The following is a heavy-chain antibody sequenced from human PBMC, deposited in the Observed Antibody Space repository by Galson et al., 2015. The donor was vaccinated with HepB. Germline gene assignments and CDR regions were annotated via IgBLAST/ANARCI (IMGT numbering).Heavy chain of an antibody. CDR2: ISSSSSHT. CDR1: GFTFSDYY. D-gene: IGHD6-19*01. V-gene: IGHV3-11*06. CDR3: AGSEQWLPYYGMDV. Sequence: SLRLSCAASGFTFSDYYMSWIRQAPGKGLEWVSYISSSSSHTNYADSVKGRFTISRDNAKNPLYLQMNSLRAEDTAVYYCAGSEQWLPYYGMDVWGQGTTVTVSS. J-gene: IGHJ6*02.